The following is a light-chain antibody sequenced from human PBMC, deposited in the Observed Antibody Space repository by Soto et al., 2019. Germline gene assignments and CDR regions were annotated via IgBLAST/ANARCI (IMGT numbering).Light chain of an antibody. CDR3: HQYENRQFT. CDR1: RDIDNY. CDR2: EAS. V-gene: IGKV1-33*01. J-gene: IGKJ2*01. Sequence: IQMTQSPSSLSASVGDRVTITCQASRDIDNYFNWYQQKPGKAPNLLIYEASNLETGVPLRFSGSRSGTHFTLTISSLQPEDIGTYYCHQYENRQFTFGQGTKLEIK.